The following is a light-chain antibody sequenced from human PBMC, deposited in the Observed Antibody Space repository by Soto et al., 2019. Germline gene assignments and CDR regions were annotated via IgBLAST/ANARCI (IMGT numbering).Light chain of an antibody. CDR2: DVS. CDR1: SSDVGVYNY. J-gene: IGLJ1*01. Sequence: QSLLTQPRSVSGSPGQSVTSSCTGTSSDVGVYNYVSWYQQYPGKAPKIMIYDVSKRPSGVPDRFSGSKSDNTASLTISGLQAEDEADYYCCSYAGSYTFVFGIGTKVTVL. CDR3: CSYAGSYTFV. V-gene: IGLV2-11*01.